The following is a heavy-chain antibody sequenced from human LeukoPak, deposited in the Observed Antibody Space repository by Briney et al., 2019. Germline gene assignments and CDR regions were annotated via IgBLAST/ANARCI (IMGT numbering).Heavy chain of an antibody. Sequence: GGSLRLSCAASGFTVSNNYMSWVRQAPGKGLGWVSVIYSGGSTYYADSVKGRFTISRDSSKNTLYLQMNSLRAEDTAVYYCARDLGYCSGGSCSTYWGQGTLVTVSS. J-gene: IGHJ4*02. D-gene: IGHD2-15*01. V-gene: IGHV3-53*01. CDR1: GFTVSNNY. CDR2: IYSGGST. CDR3: ARDLGYCSGGSCSTY.